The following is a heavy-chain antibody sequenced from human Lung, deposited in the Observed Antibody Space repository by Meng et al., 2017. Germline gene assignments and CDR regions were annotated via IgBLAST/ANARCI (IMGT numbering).Heavy chain of an antibody. V-gene: IGHV4-34*01. Sequence: GPVLLKPSGTPSLTWVCAVCSFSDYYGGGVRQTPGKGRGWMGESNHSGSTNYNPSLESRATISVDTSQNNLSLKLSSVTAADSAVYYCARGPTTMAHDFDYWGQGTLVTVSS. J-gene: IGHJ4*02. CDR3: ARGPTTMAHDFDY. CDR1: VCSFSDYY. CDR2: SNHSGST. D-gene: IGHD4-11*01.